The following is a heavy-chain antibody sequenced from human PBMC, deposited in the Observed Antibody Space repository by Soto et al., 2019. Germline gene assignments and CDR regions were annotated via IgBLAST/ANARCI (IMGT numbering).Heavy chain of an antibody. CDR3: ARGPRESGEWLLFDY. D-gene: IGHD3-3*01. Sequence: GASVKFSCKASGYTFSTYEINWVRRAAGQGLEWMGRMNPDNGNTGYAQKFQDRVTMTRNTSISTAYMELSSLRSDDTAVYYCARGPRESGEWLLFDYWGQGALVTVSS. V-gene: IGHV1-8*01. J-gene: IGHJ4*02. CDR2: MNPDNGNT. CDR1: GYTFSTYE.